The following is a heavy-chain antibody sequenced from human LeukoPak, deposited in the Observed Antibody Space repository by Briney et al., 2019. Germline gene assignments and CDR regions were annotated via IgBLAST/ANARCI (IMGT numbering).Heavy chain of an antibody. CDR2: IYYSGST. D-gene: IGHD6-13*01. CDR1: GGSISSSSYY. V-gene: IGHV4-39*01. CDR3: ARQISVAAAGTLIDY. J-gene: IGHJ4*02. Sequence: SETLSLTCTVSGGSISSSSYYWGWIRQPPGKGLEWIGSIYYSGSTYYNPSLKSRVTISVDTSKNQFSLKLSSVTAADTAVYYCARQISVAAAGTLIDYWGQGTLVTVS.